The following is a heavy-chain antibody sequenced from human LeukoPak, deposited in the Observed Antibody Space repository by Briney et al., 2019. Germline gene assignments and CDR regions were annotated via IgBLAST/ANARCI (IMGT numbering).Heavy chain of an antibody. CDR3: VRDRDWNLDY. CDR1: GHTFTTYG. J-gene: IGHJ4*02. V-gene: IGHV1-18*04. D-gene: IGHD1-1*01. Sequence: GASVKVSCKASGHTFTTYGISWVRQAPGQGLEWMGWISTHSGNTNYAQRLQGRVALTTDTSTNTAFMELRSLRSDDTAVYYCVRDRDWNLDYWGQGTLVTVSS. CDR2: ISTHSGNT.